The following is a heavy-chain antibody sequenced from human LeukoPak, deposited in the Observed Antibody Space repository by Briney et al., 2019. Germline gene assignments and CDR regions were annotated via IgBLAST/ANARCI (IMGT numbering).Heavy chain of an antibody. Sequence: ASVKVSCKASGYTFTSYDINWVRQATGQGLEWMGRIIPILGIANYAEKFQGRVTITADKSTSTAYMDLSSVRSEDTAVYFCARCGWDDYYFDYWGQGTLVTVSS. CDR2: IIPILGIA. J-gene: IGHJ4*02. V-gene: IGHV1-69*04. D-gene: IGHD3-16*01. CDR1: GYTFTSYD. CDR3: ARCGWDDYYFDY.